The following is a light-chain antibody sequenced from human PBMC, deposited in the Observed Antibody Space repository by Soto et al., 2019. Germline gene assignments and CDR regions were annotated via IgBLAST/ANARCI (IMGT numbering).Light chain of an antibody. Sequence: DIVMTQSPDSLAVSLGERATINCKSSRSVLYSSNNKNYLAWYQQKPGQPPKLLIYWASSRESGVPDRFSGSGSGKEFTLTISGLQAEDVAVYYCQQYYATPLTFGGGTKVEI. CDR1: RSVLYSSNNKNY. CDR3: QQYYATPLT. J-gene: IGKJ4*01. V-gene: IGKV4-1*01. CDR2: WAS.